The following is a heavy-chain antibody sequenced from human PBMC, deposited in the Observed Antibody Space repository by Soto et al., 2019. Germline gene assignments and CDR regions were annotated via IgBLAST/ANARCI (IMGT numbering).Heavy chain of an antibody. V-gene: IGHV4-59*08. Sequence: SETLSLTCTVSGGSISSYYWSWIRQPPGKELEWIGYIYYSGSTNYNPSLKSRVTISVDTSKNQFSLKLNSATAADTAVYYCARSPSSSWPVYYYYGMDVWGQGTTVTVSS. CDR1: GGSISSYY. J-gene: IGHJ6*02. CDR2: IYYSGST. CDR3: ARSPSSSWPVYYYYGMDV. D-gene: IGHD6-13*01.